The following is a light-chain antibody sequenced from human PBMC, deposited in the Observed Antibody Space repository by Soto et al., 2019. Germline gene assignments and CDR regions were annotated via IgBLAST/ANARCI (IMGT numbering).Light chain of an antibody. CDR1: SSNIGAGYD. Sequence: QSVLTQPPSVSGAPGQRVTISCTGSSSNIGAGYDVHWYQQLPGTAPKLLIYGNSNRPSGVPDRFSGSKSGTSASLAITGLQAEDEADYYCQAYDRGLSGNLVFGGGTKLTVL. CDR2: GNS. CDR3: QAYDRGLSGNLV. V-gene: IGLV1-40*01. J-gene: IGLJ2*01.